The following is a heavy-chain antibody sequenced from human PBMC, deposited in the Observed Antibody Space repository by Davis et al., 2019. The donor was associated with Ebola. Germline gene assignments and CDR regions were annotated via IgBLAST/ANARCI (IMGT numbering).Heavy chain of an antibody. CDR1: GFTFSSYS. Sequence: GGSLRLSCAASGFTFSSYSMNWVRQAPGKGLEWVSSISSSSSYIYYADSVKGRFTISRDNAKNSLYLQMNSLRAEDTAVYYCARVCAAAGTDGWGQGTLVTVSS. D-gene: IGHD6-13*01. CDR3: ARVCAAAGTDG. J-gene: IGHJ4*02. CDR2: ISSSSSYI. V-gene: IGHV3-21*01.